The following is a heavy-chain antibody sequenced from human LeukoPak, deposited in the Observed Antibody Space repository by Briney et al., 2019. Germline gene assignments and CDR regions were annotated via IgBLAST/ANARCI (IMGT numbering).Heavy chain of an antibody. CDR3: ARVKGATYYYGPGSYFRGALYYYYGMDV. Sequence: SETLSLTCTVSGGSISSYYWSWIRQPPGKGLEWIGYIYYSGSTNYNPSLKSRVTISVDTSKNQFSLKLSSVTAADTAVYYCARVKGATYYYGPGSYFRGALYYYYGMDVWGQGTTVTVSS. CDR1: GGSISSYY. J-gene: IGHJ6*02. V-gene: IGHV4-59*01. D-gene: IGHD3-10*01. CDR2: IYYSGST.